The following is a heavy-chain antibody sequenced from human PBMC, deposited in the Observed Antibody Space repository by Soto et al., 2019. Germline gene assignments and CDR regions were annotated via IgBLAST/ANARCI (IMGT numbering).Heavy chain of an antibody. D-gene: IGHD3-16*01. Sequence: EVQLVESGGGLVQPGGSLRLSCAASGYSLSTYWMHWVRQIPGQGLTWVSRIGPDGSSATYADSVKGRFTISRDNANNAVYLPMNSLRAAGTGVYDCASYHCGYEHGEDYDHGVDVWGQGTMVTVSS. V-gene: IGHV3-74*03. CDR1: GYSLSTYW. CDR3: ASYHCGYEHGEDYDHGVDV. J-gene: IGHJ6*02. CDR2: IGPDGSSA.